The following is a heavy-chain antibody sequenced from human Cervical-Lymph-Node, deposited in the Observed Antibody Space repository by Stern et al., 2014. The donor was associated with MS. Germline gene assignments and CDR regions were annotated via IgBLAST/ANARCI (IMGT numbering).Heavy chain of an antibody. CDR3: AAEPMYYSDSVGAFDI. J-gene: IGHJ3*02. V-gene: IGHV1-58*01. Sequence: QLVQSGPEVKKPGTSVKVSCKASGFTFTSSAVQWVRQARGQRLGGIGWIVVGSGNTNYAQKFQERVTITRDMSTSTAYMELSSLRSEDTAVYYCAAEPMYYSDSVGAFDIWGQGTMVTVSS. D-gene: IGHD3-22*01. CDR2: IVVGSGNT. CDR1: GFTFTSSA.